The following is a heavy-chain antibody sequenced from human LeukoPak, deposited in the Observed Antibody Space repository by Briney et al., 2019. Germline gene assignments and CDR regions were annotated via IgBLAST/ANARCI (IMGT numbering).Heavy chain of an antibody. D-gene: IGHD2-15*01. J-gene: IGHJ4*02. CDR3: AKVAARGPIPDY. CDR1: GFTFDDYA. Sequence: GGSLRLSCAASGFTFDDYAMHWVRQAPGKGLEWVSLISGDGGSTYYADSVKGRFTISRDNSKNSLYLQMNSLRTEGTALYYCAKVAARGPIPDYWGQGTLVTVSS. CDR2: ISGDGGST. V-gene: IGHV3-43*02.